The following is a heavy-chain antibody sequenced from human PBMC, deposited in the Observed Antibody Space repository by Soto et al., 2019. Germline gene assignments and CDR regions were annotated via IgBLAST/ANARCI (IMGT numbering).Heavy chain of an antibody. Sequence: SVKVSCKASGDTFSFYSINWVRQAPGLGLEWMGRVNPILSMSNYAQKFQGRVTITADKSTDTAYMQLSSLRSEDTAIYYCAASYGSGYRAFDYWGQGALVTVSS. CDR2: VNPILSMS. J-gene: IGHJ4*02. V-gene: IGHV1-69*02. CDR3: AASYGSGYRAFDY. D-gene: IGHD3-10*01. CDR1: GDTFSFYS.